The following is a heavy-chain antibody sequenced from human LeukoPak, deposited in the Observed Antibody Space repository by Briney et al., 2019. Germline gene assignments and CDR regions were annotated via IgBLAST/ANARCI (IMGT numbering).Heavy chain of an antibody. D-gene: IGHD3-22*01. CDR2: IYYSGST. V-gene: IGHV4-39*07. CDR3: ARGARNYYDSSGYYPVFDY. J-gene: IGHJ4*02. CDR1: GVSISSSSYY. Sequence: SETLSLTYTVSGVSISSSSYYWGWIRQPPGKGLEWIGSIYYSGSTYYNPSLKSRVTISVDTSKNQFSLKLSSVTAADTAVYYCARGARNYYDSSGYYPVFDYWGQGTLDSVSS.